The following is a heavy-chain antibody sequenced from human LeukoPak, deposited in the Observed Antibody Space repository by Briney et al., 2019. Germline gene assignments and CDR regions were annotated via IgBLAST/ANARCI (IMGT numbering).Heavy chain of an antibody. J-gene: IGHJ1*01. V-gene: IGHV4-30-4*01. D-gene: IGHD3-22*01. CDR1: GGSISSGDYY. CDR2: IYYSGST. CDR3: ARVYYDSSGSSPLEYFQH. Sequence: SQTLSLTCTVSGGSISSGDYYWSWIRQPPGKGLEWIRYIYYSGSTYYNPSLKSRVTISVDTSKNQFSLKLSSVTAADTAVYYCARVYYDSSGSSPLEYFQHWGQGTLVTVSS.